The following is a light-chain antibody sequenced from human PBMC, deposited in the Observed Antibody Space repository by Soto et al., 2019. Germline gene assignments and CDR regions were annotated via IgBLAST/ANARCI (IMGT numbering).Light chain of an antibody. CDR3: AAWDDSLNGPV. CDR2: NTY. CDR1: SSNLGSNS. Sequence: QSVLTQPPSASGTPGQRVIISCSGSSSNLGSNSGNWYQQLPGTAPKLLIYNTYQRPLGVPDRFSGSKSGTSASLAISGLQSEDEADFSCAAWDDSLNGPVFGGGTKLTVL. V-gene: IGLV1-44*01. J-gene: IGLJ2*01.